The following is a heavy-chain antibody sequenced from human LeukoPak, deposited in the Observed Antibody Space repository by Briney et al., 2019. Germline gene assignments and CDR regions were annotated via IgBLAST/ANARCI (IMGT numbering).Heavy chain of an antibody. CDR2: TYYRSKWYN. CDR1: GDSVSSNSAA. V-gene: IGHV6-1*01. D-gene: IGHD3-22*01. J-gene: IGHJ4*02. CDR3: ARGGYYDSSGNFDY. Sequence: SQTLSLTCAISGDSVSSNSAAWNWIRQSPSGGLEWLGRTYYRSKWYNDYAVSVKSRITINPDTSKNQFSLQLNSVTPEDTAVYYCARGGYYDSSGNFDYWGQGTLVTVSS.